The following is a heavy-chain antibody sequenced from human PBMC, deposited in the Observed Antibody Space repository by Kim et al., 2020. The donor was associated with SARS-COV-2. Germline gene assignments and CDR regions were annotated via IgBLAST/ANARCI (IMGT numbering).Heavy chain of an antibody. CDR1: GGSFSGYY. V-gene: IGHV4-34*01. D-gene: IGHD4-17*01. CDR3: ARMSHGDYKDY. CDR2: INHSGST. J-gene: IGHJ4*02. Sequence: SETLSLICAVYGGSFSGYYWSWIRQPPGKGLEWIGEINHSGSTNYNPSLKSRVTISVDTSKNQFSLKLSSVTAADTAVYYCARMSHGDYKDYWGQGTLVTVSS.